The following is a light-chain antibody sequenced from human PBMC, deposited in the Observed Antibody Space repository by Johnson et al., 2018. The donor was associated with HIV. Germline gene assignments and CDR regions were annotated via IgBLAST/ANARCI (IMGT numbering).Light chain of an antibody. J-gene: IGLJ1*01. CDR1: SSNIGNNY. CDR3: GTWDSSLSAYV. CDR2: ENN. V-gene: IGLV1-51*02. Sequence: QSVLTQPPSVSAAPGQKVTISCSGSSSNIGNNYVSWYKQFPGTAPKLLMYENNKRPSGIPDRFSGSKYGTSATLGITGLQTGDEADYYCGTWDSSLSAYVFGTGTKVTVL.